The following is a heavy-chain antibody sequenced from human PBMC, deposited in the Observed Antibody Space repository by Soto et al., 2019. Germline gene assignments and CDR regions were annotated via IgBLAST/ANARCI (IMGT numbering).Heavy chain of an antibody. J-gene: IGHJ6*02. CDR3: ARSSGGRRDGMDV. Sequence: QVQLVESGGGVVQPGRSLRLSCAASGFTFSSYAMHWVRQAPGKGLEWVAVISYDGSNKYYADSVKGRFTISRDNSKNTRYLQMNSLRAEDTAVYYCARSSGGRRDGMDVWGQGTTVTVSS. V-gene: IGHV3-30-3*01. CDR2: ISYDGSNK. CDR1: GFTFSSYA. D-gene: IGHD2-15*01.